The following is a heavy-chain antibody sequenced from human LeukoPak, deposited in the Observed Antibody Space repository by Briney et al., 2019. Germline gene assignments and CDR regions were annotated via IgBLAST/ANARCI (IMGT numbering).Heavy chain of an antibody. CDR2: MSNDGSHK. CDR3: ARDVGGYAFDY. V-gene: IGHV3-30*04. D-gene: IGHD5-12*01. J-gene: IGHJ4*02. CDR1: GFSFSSYT. Sequence: GRSLRLSCVASGFSFSSYTMHWVRQAPGKGLEWVAVMSNDGSHKYHADSVKGRFTISRDNSKNTVYLQVNSLRAEDTAIYYCARDVGGYAFDYWGQGTLVTVSS.